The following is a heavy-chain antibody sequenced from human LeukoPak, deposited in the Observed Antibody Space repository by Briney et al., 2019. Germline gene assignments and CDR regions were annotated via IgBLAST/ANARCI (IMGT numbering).Heavy chain of an antibody. CDR2: IKQDGSES. Sequence: GGSLRLSCAASGFTFSSHWMDWVRQAPGKGLEWVANIKQDGSESYYLDSVKGRFTISRDNAKSSLYLQMNSLRAEDTAVYYCARDSGAAAGDIDYWGQGTLVTVSS. CDR3: ARDSGAAAGDIDY. J-gene: IGHJ4*02. CDR1: GFTFSSHW. V-gene: IGHV3-7*01. D-gene: IGHD6-13*01.